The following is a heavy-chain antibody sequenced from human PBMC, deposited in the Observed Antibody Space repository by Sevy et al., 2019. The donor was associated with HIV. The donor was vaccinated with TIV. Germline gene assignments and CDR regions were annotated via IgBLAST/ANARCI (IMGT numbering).Heavy chain of an antibody. J-gene: IGHJ4*02. CDR3: ARTFRRSEHYYYDSSGYFDY. CDR1: GFSLSTSGMC. CDR2: IDWDDDK. Sequence: SGPTLVKPTQTLTLTCTFSGFSLSTSGMCVSWIRQPPGKALEWLARIDWDDDKYYSTSLKTRLTISKDTSKNQVVLTMTNMDPVDTATYYCARTFRRSEHYYYDSSGYFDYWGQGTLVTVSS. V-gene: IGHV2-70*11. D-gene: IGHD3-22*01.